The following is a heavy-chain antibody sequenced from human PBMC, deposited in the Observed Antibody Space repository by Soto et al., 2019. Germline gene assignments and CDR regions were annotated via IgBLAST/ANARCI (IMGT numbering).Heavy chain of an antibody. Sequence: SETLSLTCTVSGGSISSGDYYWSWIRQPPGKGLEWIGYIYYSGSTYYNPSLKSRVTISVDTSKNQFSLKLSSVTAADTAVYYCARDRGITGTQSVPYYYGMDVWGQGTTVTVSS. J-gene: IGHJ6*02. CDR3: ARDRGITGTQSVPYYYGMDV. D-gene: IGHD1-20*01. V-gene: IGHV4-30-4*01. CDR1: GGSISSGDYY. CDR2: IYYSGST.